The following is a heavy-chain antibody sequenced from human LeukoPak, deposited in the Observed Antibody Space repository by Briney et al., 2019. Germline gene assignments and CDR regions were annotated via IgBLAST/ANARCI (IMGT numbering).Heavy chain of an antibody. Sequence: GRSLRLSCTPFEFTFYKHGMHWVRQAPGKGPEWVAIISSDGNRKYYAHSVEGRFTISRDNSKNTLYLQMDSLRVDDTAVYYCAKDRAWNYFDSWGQGTLVIVSS. V-gene: IGHV3-30*18. CDR1: EFTFYKHG. D-gene: IGHD3-3*01. J-gene: IGHJ4*02. CDR3: AKDRAWNYFDS. CDR2: ISSDGNRK.